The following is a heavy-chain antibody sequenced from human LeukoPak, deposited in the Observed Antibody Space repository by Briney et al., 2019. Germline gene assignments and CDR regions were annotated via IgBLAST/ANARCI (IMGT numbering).Heavy chain of an antibody. CDR3: AGGVIIMDRDY. V-gene: IGHV3-33*01. CDR1: GFTFSSYG. J-gene: IGHJ4*02. D-gene: IGHD3-10*01. Sequence: PGGSLRLSCAASGFTFSSYGMHWVRQAPGKGLEWVAVIWYDGSNKYYADSVKGRFTISRDNSKNTLYLQMNSLRAEDTAVYYCAGGVIIMDRDYWGQGTLVTVSS. CDR2: IWYDGSNK.